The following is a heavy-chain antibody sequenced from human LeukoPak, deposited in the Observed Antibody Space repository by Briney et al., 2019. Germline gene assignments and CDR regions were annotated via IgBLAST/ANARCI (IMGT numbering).Heavy chain of an antibody. Sequence: PGGSLRLSCAASGFTFSNYGMHWVRQAPGKGLEWVSVISGSGGSTYYADSVKGRFTISRDNSKNTLYLQMNSLRAEDTAIYYCARDERLLSFLKWGQGTLVTVSS. CDR2: ISGSGGST. V-gene: IGHV3-23*01. CDR1: GFTFSNYG. D-gene: IGHD3-3*01. CDR3: ARDERLLSFLK. J-gene: IGHJ4*02.